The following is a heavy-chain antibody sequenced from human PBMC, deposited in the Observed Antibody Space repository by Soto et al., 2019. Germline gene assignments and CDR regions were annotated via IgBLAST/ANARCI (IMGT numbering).Heavy chain of an antibody. CDR1: GGSFSGYY. D-gene: IGHD2-15*01. Sequence: SETLSLTCAVYGGSFSGYYWSWIRQPPGKGLEWIGEINHSGSTNYNPSLRSRVTISVETPKTQFSLNLSSVTAADTAVYYWASGRRSDPDIVVVVAATPTHYFDYWGQGTLVTVSS. J-gene: IGHJ4*02. V-gene: IGHV4-34*01. CDR3: ASGRRSDPDIVVVVAATPTHYFDY. CDR2: INHSGST.